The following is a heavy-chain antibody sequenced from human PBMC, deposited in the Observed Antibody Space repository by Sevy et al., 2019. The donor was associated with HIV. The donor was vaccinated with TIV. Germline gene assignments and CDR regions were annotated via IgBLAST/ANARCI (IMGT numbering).Heavy chain of an antibody. CDR2: IHYRGRA. Sequence: SETLSLTCTVSGGSISSHYWSWVRQPPGKRLEWIGHIHYRGRANYNPSLKNRVTISVDTSKNQYSLRLSSVTAADTAVYYCARYDILAGHSDVFDIWGQGTVVTVSS. J-gene: IGHJ3*02. CDR1: GGSISSHY. V-gene: IGHV4-59*11. D-gene: IGHD3-9*01. CDR3: ARYDILAGHSDVFDI.